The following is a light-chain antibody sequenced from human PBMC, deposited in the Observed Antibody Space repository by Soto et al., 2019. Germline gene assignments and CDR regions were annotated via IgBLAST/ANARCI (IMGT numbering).Light chain of an antibody. CDR1: SSNIGAGYD. J-gene: IGLJ2*01. Sequence: QSVLTQPPSVSGAPGQRVTISCTGSSSNIGAGYDVNWYQQLPGTAPKLFIYGISNRPSGVPDRFSSSKSGTSASLAITGLQAEDEADYYCQSYDSSLRGWIFGGGTKLTVL. CDR2: GIS. V-gene: IGLV1-40*01. CDR3: QSYDSSLRGWI.